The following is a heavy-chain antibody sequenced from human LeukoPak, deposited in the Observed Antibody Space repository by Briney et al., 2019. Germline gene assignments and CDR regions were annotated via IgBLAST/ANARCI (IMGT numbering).Heavy chain of an antibody. CDR2: TNHSGST. Sequence: SETLSLTCAVYGGSFSGYYWSWIRQPPGKGLEWIGETNHSGSTNYSPSLKSRVTISVDTSKNQFSLKLSSVTAADTAVYYCARGARIVVVPADDYGMDVWGQGTTVTVSS. D-gene: IGHD2-2*01. CDR1: GGSFSGYY. V-gene: IGHV4-34*01. CDR3: ARGARIVVVPADDYGMDV. J-gene: IGHJ6*02.